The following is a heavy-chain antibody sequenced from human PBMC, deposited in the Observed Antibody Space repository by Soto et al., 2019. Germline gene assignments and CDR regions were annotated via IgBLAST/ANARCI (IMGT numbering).Heavy chain of an antibody. V-gene: IGHV2-5*02. J-gene: IGHJ6*02. CDR3: XXXXGXXXXXXXYHNGMDV. CDR2: IYWDNDK. Sequence: QITLKESGPTLVRPTQTLTLTCSFSGFSLTTRGVGVSWIRQPPGKALEWLALIYWDNDKRYSPSLKDRLTITKXXXXXXXXXXXXXXXXXXXXXXXXXXXXGXXXXXXXYHNGMDVWGPGTTVTVSS. CDR1: GFSLTTRGVG.